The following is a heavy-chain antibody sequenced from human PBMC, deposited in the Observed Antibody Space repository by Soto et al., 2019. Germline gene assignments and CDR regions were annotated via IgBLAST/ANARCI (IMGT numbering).Heavy chain of an antibody. V-gene: IGHV3-66*01. Sequence: EVNLVESGGGLVQPGGSLRLSCAASGVTVSNNYMSWVRQAPGKGLELVSSIYSGGNTYYADSVKGRFTISTDNSKNTLYLQMNSLRVEDTAVYYCARNVPVTTLGYWGQGTLVTVSS. CDR1: GVTVSNNY. CDR3: ARNVPVTTLGY. D-gene: IGHD4-17*01. J-gene: IGHJ4*02. CDR2: IYSGGNT.